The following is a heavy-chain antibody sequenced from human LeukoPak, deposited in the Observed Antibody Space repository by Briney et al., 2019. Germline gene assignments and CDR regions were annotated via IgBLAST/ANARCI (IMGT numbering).Heavy chain of an antibody. J-gene: IGHJ4*02. CDR2: MYYSGST. CDR1: GDSVRSFH. Sequence: PSETLSLTCTVSGDSVRSFHWSWIRQPPGKGLEWIGHMYYSGSTNYNPSLKSRVSMSVDTSKNQFSLRLSSVTAADTAVYYCARDNWNDGIKYFDYWGQGTLVTVSS. V-gene: IGHV4-59*02. D-gene: IGHD1-20*01. CDR3: ARDNWNDGIKYFDY.